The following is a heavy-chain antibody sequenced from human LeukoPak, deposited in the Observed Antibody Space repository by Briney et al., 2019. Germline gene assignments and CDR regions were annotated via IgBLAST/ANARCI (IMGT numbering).Heavy chain of an antibody. J-gene: IGHJ4*02. D-gene: IGHD5-12*01. V-gene: IGHV4-34*01. CDR2: INHSGST. CDR1: GGSFSGYY. CDR3: ARGRGWLPYYFGY. Sequence: SETLSLTCAVYGGSFSGYYWSWIRQPPGKGLEWIGEINHSGSTNYNPSLKSRVTISVDTSKNQFSLKLSSVTAADTAVYYCARGRGWLPYYFGYWGQGTLVTVSS.